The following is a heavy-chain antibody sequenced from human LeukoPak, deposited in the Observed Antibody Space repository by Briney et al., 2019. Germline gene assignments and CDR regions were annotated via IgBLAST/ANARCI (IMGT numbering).Heavy chain of an antibody. CDR1: GFTVSSNY. D-gene: IGHD6-19*01. V-gene: IGHV3-53*01. CDR2: VYSCGST. Sequence: GGSLRLSCAASGFTVSSNYMSWVRQAPGKGLEWVSVVYSCGSTYCADSVKGRFTISRDNSKNTLYLQMNILRAEDTAVYYCAGTRQYSSAWYYFDYWGQGSLVTVSS. CDR3: AGTRQYSSAWYYFDY. J-gene: IGHJ4*02.